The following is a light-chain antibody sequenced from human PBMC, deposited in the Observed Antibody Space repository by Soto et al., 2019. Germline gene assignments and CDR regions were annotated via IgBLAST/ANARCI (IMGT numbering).Light chain of an antibody. V-gene: IGKV3-15*01. J-gene: IGKJ4*01. CDR2: GAS. CDR3: QQYNDWSPQLT. Sequence: EIVMTQSPATLSVSVGERATLSCRASHSVSSKLAWYQQKPGQAPRLLIYGASTRATDIPARFSGSGSGTEFTLTISSLQSEDFAVYYCQQYNDWSPQLTFGGGTKVEIK. CDR1: HSVSSK.